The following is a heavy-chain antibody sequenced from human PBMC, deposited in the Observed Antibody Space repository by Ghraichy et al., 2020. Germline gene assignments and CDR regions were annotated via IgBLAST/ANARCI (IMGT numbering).Heavy chain of an antibody. Sequence: SETLSLTCTVSGGSISTYYWSWIRQPPGKGLEWIGFVLYSGSTSYNPSLKNRVTMSLDMSKSQFSLRLTSVTAADTAVYYCARLAIKDCSGISCYTANWFDPWGPGTRVTVSS. D-gene: IGHD2-2*02. CDR1: GGSISTYY. J-gene: IGHJ5*02. CDR2: VLYSGST. V-gene: IGHV4-59*08. CDR3: ARLAIKDCSGISCYTANWFDP.